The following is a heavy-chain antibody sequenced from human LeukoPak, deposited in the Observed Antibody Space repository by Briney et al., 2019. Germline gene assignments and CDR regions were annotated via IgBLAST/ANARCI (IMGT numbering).Heavy chain of an antibody. D-gene: IGHD3-22*01. J-gene: IGHJ4*02. CDR1: GFTFSSYA. CDR2: ISYDGSNK. CDR3: ARGGYYGSPILDY. V-gene: IGHV3-30-3*01. Sequence: PGGSLRLSCAASGFTFSSYAMHWVRQAPGKGLEWVAVISYDGSNKYYADSVKGRFTISRDNSKNTLYLQMNSLRAEDTAVYYCARGGYYGSPILDYWGQGTLVTVSS.